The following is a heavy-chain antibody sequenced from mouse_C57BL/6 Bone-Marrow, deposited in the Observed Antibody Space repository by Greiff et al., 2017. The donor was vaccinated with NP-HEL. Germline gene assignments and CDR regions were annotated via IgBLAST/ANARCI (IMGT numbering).Heavy chain of an antibody. Sequence: EVQLQQSGAELVRPGASVKLSCTASGFNIKDAYMPWVKQRPEQGLEWIGWIDPENGDTEYASKFQGKATITADTSSNTAYLQLSSLTSADTAFYYCTTSITFAYWGQGTLVTVSA. CDR1: GFNIKDAY. CDR3: TTSITFAY. V-gene: IGHV14-4*01. CDR2: IDPENGDT. J-gene: IGHJ3*01. D-gene: IGHD1-1*01.